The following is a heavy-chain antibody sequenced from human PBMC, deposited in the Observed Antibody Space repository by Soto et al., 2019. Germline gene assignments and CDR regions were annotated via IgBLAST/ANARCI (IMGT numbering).Heavy chain of an antibody. CDR1: GGSISGYY. D-gene: IGHD3-3*01. CDR3: ARTYYDFWSGYSRWFDP. V-gene: IGHV4-59*01. Sequence: SETLSLTCTVSGGSISGYYWSWIRQPPGKGLEWIGYIYYNGSTNYNPSLKSRVTISVDTSKNQFSLKLSSVTAADTAVYYCARTYYDFWSGYSRWFDPWGQGTLVTVSS. J-gene: IGHJ5*02. CDR2: IYYNGST.